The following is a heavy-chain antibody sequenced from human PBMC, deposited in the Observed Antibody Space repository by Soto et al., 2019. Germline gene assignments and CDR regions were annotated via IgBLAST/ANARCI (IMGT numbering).Heavy chain of an antibody. CDR1: GGYSRNNG. CDR3: ARGYDSGLYPF. D-gene: IGHD6-19*01. J-gene: IGHJ4*02. CDR2: VCCSGST. V-gene: IGHV4-59*08. Sequence: SLTMSLTNTVAGGYSRNNGWSWISQPQGKGLEWIGSVCCSGSTNSTPSLKSGVTISRDTSKTQFSLKLSSVTAADPAVYYCARGYDSGLYPFWGQGTLVTVSP.